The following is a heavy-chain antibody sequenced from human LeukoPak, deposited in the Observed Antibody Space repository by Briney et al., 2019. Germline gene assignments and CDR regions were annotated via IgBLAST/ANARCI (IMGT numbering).Heavy chain of an antibody. V-gene: IGHV3-9*01. Sequence: GRSLRLSCAASGFTFDGYAMHWVRQAPGKGLEWVSGISWDSGSIGYADSVKGRFTISRDNAKNSLYLQMNSLRAEDTALYYCAKGDPPGIAVAGTAYFDYWGQGTLVTVSS. CDR3: AKGDPPGIAVAGTAYFDY. J-gene: IGHJ4*02. D-gene: IGHD6-19*01. CDR1: GFTFDGYA. CDR2: ISWDSGSI.